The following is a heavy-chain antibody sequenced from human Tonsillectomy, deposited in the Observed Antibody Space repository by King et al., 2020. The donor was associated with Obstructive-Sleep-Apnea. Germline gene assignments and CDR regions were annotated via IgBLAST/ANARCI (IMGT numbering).Heavy chain of an antibody. Sequence: EVQLVESGGGLVQPGGSLRLSCAASGFTFSSYWIHWVRQAPGKGLVWVSRINSDGSSTSYADSVKGRFTISRDNAKNTLYLQMNSPRAEDTAVYYCVREGRGELPNFASWGQGTLVTVSS. CDR2: INSDGSST. J-gene: IGHJ4*02. CDR1: GFTFSSYW. D-gene: IGHD1-26*01. CDR3: VREGRGELPNFAS. V-gene: IGHV3-74*01.